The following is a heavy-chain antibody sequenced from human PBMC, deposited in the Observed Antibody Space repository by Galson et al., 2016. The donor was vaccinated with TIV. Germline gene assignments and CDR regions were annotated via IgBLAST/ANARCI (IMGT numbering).Heavy chain of an antibody. J-gene: IGHJ6*02. Sequence: SVKVSCKASGGTFSTYVFSWLRQAPGQGLEWMGVINPMVGTKNYAQTFQGRLTITADESTRSVCMALSSLRSEDTAVYYCATDRNTTLAAYPYYCGMDVWGQGPMVTVSS. CDR3: ATDRNTTLAAYPYYCGMDV. D-gene: IGHD1-1*01. CDR2: INPMVGTK. CDR1: GGTFSTYV. V-gene: IGHV1-69*13.